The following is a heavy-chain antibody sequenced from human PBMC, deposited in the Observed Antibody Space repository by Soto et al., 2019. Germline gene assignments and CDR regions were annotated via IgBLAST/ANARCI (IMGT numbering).Heavy chain of an antibody. J-gene: IGHJ6*02. V-gene: IGHV4-34*01. CDR1: GGSFSGYY. Sequence: SATLSLTCAVYGGSFSGYYWSWIRQPPGKGLEWIGEINHSGSTNYNPSLKSRVTISVDTSKNQFSLKLSSVTAADTAVYYCAREEGSGSYYIHYYYYYGMDVWGQGTTVTVSS. CDR3: AREEGSGSYYIHYYYYYGMDV. CDR2: INHSGST. D-gene: IGHD3-10*01.